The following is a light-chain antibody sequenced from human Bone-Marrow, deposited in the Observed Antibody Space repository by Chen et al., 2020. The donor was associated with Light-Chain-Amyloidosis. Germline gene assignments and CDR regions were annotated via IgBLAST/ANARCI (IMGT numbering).Light chain of an antibody. J-gene: IGLJ2*01. CDR1: SSDVGSYNL. V-gene: IGLV2-23*02. Sequence: QPALTQPASVPGSPGQSITISCTGTSSDVGSYNLVSWYQQHPGKAPKLMIYEVSKRPSGVSNRFSGSKSGNTASLTISGLQAEDEADYYCCSYAGSSTLFGGGTKLTVL. CDR3: CSYAGSSTL. CDR2: EVS.